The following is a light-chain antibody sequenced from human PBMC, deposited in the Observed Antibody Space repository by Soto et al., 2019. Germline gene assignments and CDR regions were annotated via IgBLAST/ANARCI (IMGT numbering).Light chain of an antibody. V-gene: IGLV2-14*01. CDR3: ISYTTSTSFIL. Sequence: QSVLTQPASVSGSPGQSITISCTGTSSDIGNYDFVSWYQQVPGTAPKAMIYEVSSRPSGVSNRFSGSKSGNTASLTISGLQAEDEAYYYCISYTTSTSFILFGGGTKLTGL. CDR1: SSDIGNYDF. J-gene: IGLJ2*01. CDR2: EVS.